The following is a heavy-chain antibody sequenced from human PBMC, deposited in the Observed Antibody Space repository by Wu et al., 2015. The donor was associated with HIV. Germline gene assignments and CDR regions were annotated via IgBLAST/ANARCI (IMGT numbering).Heavy chain of an antibody. V-gene: IGHV1-18*01. Sequence: QAQLMQSGAEVKKPGASVKVSCKASGYTFTRYVMSWLRQAPGQGLEWMGWINPYNGDTNYAQKFQGRVTMTTATSTSTAYMELRSLRSDDTAVYYCAREPLAAAGDYWYFDLWGRGTLVTVSS. CDR1: GYTFTRYV. D-gene: IGHD6-13*01. J-gene: IGHJ2*01. CDR2: INPYNGDT. CDR3: AREPLAAAGDYWYFDL.